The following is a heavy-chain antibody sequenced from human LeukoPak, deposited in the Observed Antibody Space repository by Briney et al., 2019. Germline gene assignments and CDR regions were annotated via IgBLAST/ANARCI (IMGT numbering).Heavy chain of an antibody. V-gene: IGHV3-30*04. Sequence: TGGSLRLSCAVSGFSFAISAMHWVRQAPGKGLEWVAVTSPIGSDQYYADSVRGRFIISRDNSNRILYLQMNSLTVEDTAVYYCARSMIVDQWRFDYWGQGTLVTVSS. CDR1: GFSFAISA. D-gene: IGHD3-22*01. CDR3: ARSMIVDQWRFDY. J-gene: IGHJ4*02. CDR2: TSPIGSDQ.